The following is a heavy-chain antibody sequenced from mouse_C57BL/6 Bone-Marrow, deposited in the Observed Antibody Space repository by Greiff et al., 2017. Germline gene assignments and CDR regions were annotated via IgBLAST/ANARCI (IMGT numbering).Heavy chain of an antibody. Sequence: VKLMESGAELVRPGASVTLSCKASGYTFTDYEMHWVKQTPVHGLEWIGAIDPETGGTAYNQKFKGKAILTADKSSSTAYMELRSLTSEDSAVYYCTEGTVVAYYYAMDYWGQGTSVTVSS. V-gene: IGHV1-15*01. D-gene: IGHD1-1*01. CDR3: TEGTVVAYYYAMDY. J-gene: IGHJ4*01. CDR1: GYTFTDYE. CDR2: IDPETGGT.